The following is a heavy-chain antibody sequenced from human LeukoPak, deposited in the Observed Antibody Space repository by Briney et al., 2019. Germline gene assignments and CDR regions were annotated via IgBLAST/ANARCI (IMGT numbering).Heavy chain of an antibody. Sequence: PGGSLRLSCAASGFTFRNYGMHWVRQAPGKGLEWVAFIRFDGINKYYADSVKGRFTISRDNSKNTLYLQMNSLRAEDTAVYYCARVGYTGTWYSSPPFDYWGQGTLVTVSS. CDR2: IRFDGINK. CDR3: ARVGYTGTWYSSPPFDY. V-gene: IGHV3-30*02. D-gene: IGHD6-13*01. J-gene: IGHJ4*02. CDR1: GFTFRNYG.